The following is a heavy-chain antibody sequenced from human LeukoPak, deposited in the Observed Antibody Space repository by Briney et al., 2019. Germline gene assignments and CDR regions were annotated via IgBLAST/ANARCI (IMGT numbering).Heavy chain of an antibody. J-gene: IGHJ4*02. CDR3: AKDAATTPAFDY. D-gene: IGHD2-15*01. CDR2: ISGSGGST. Sequence: GGSLRLSCAASGFTFSSYAMSWVRQAPGKGLEWVSAISGSGGSTYYADSVKCRFTISRDNSKNALYLQMNSMRAEDTAVYYCAKDAATTPAFDYWGQGTLVTVSS. CDR1: GFTFSSYA. V-gene: IGHV3-23*01.